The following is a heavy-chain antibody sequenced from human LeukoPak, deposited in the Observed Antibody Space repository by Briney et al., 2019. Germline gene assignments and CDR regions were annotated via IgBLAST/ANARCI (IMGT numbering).Heavy chain of an antibody. V-gene: IGHV3-7*01. J-gene: IGHJ4*02. CDR1: GFTFSRFW. CDR2: IKGDGSVQ. D-gene: IGHD2-21*01. Sequence: GGSLRLSCAASGFTFSRFWMTWVRQAPGKGLDWVANIKGDGSVQYYVDSVKGRFTIARDNAENSVYLLINSLRADDTAVYYCARIGYSSSSLDYWGRGTLVTVSS. CDR3: ARIGYSSSSLDY.